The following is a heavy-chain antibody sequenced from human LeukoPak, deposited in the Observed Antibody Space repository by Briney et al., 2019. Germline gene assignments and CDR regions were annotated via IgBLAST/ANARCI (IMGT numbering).Heavy chain of an antibody. CDR2: ISSSSSYI. CDR3: ASLTGDYYDSSGYYRFDY. V-gene: IGHV3-21*01. Sequence: GGSLRLSCAASGFTFSSYAMSWVRQAPGKGLEWVSSISSSSSYIYYADSVKGRFTISRDNAKNSLYLQMNSLRAEDTAVYYCASLTGDYYDSSGYYRFDYWGQGTLVTVSS. J-gene: IGHJ4*02. D-gene: IGHD3-22*01. CDR1: GFTFSSYA.